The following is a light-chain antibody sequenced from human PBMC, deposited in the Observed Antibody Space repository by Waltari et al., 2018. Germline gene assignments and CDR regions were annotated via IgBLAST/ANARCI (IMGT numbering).Light chain of an antibody. CDR2: EDS. CDR1: HSNIGNNY. Sequence: QSVLTQPPSVSAAPGQRVTISCSGGHSNIGNNYVPWYRQFPGTAPKFLITEDSERPSGVPGRFSGSKSGTSATLDITGLQAGDEADYYCGTWDSSLSGAVFGGGTHLTVL. CDR3: GTWDSSLSGAV. V-gene: IGLV1-51*02. J-gene: IGLJ7*01.